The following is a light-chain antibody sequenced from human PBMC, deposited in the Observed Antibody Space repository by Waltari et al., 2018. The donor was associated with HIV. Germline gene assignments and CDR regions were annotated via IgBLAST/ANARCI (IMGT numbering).Light chain of an antibody. V-gene: IGLV2-11*01. CDR2: DVN. J-gene: IGLJ2*01. Sequence: QSALTQPRSVSGSPGQSVTMSCSGTSSDVGGYNYVSWYQQHPGKAPKLMIYDVNKRPSGVPDRFSGSKSGNTASLTISGLQAEDEADYYCCSYAGSYSYVVLGGVTKLTVL. CDR3: CSYAGSYSYVV. CDR1: SSDVGGYNY.